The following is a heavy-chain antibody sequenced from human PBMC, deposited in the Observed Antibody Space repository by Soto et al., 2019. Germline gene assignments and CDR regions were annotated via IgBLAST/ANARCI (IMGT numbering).Heavy chain of an antibody. J-gene: IGHJ6*02. CDR1: GFTFWSRA. V-gene: IGHV3-23*01. D-gene: IGHD5-18*01. Sequence: PGGSLRLSCVASGFTFWSRAMSWVRHSACEGLEWVSTITDTGGDTKYADSVRGRFTISRDNSKNTLYLQMSSLRAEDSAVYYCARDQGTPMAREHYYGVDVWGQGTTVTVSS. CDR2: ITDTGGDT. CDR3: ARDQGTPMAREHYYGVDV.